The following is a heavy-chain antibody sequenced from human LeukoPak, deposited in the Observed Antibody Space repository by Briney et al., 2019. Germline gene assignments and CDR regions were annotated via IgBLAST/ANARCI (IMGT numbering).Heavy chain of an antibody. CDR2: ISAYNGNT. CDR3: ARYAADLDHYDSSGYSPFDY. Sequence: ASVKVSCKASGYTFTSCGISWVRQAPGQGLEWMGWISAYNGNTNYAQKLQGRVTMTTDTSTSTAYMELRSLRSDDTAVYYCARYAADLDHYDSSGYSPFDYWGQGTLVTVSS. V-gene: IGHV1-18*01. CDR1: GYTFTSCG. D-gene: IGHD3-22*01. J-gene: IGHJ4*02.